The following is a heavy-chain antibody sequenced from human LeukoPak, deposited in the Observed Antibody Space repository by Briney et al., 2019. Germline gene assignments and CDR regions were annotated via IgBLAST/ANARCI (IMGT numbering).Heavy chain of an antibody. D-gene: IGHD6-19*01. V-gene: IGHV3-30*04. Sequence: PGGSLRLSCAASGFTFSSYAMHWVRQAPGKGLEWVAVISYDGSNKYYADSVKGRFTISRDNSKNTLYLQMNSLRAEDTAVYYCARDRGSGWYLFDYRGQGTLVTVSS. J-gene: IGHJ4*02. CDR2: ISYDGSNK. CDR1: GFTFSSYA. CDR3: ARDRGSGWYLFDY.